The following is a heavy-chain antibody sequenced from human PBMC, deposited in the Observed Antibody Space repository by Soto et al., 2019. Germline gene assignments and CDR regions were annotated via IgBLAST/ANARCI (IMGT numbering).Heavy chain of an antibody. J-gene: IGHJ5*02. CDR3: ARSSYDFWSGYYIMFDP. V-gene: IGHV6-1*01. CDR1: GDSVSSNIAA. Sequence: SQSLSLTCAIPGDSVSSNIAAWNWIRQSPSRGLEWLGRTYYRSKWYNDYAVSVKSRITINPDTSKNQFSLQLNSVTPEDTAVYYCARSSYDFWSGYYIMFDPWRERNPVPVS. D-gene: IGHD3-3*01. CDR2: TYYRSKWYN.